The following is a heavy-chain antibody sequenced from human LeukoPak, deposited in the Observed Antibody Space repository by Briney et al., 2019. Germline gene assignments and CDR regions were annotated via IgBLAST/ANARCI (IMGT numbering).Heavy chain of an antibody. Sequence: QPGGSLRLSCAASGFTFSSYAMSWVRQAPGKGLEWVSAISGSGGSTYYADSVKGRFTISRDNSKNTLYLQMNSLRAEDTAVYYCAKDRYDFWSGYYNDAFDIWGQGTMVTVSS. CDR3: AKDRYDFWSGYYNDAFDI. CDR1: GFTFSSYA. J-gene: IGHJ3*02. V-gene: IGHV3-23*01. D-gene: IGHD3-3*01. CDR2: ISGSGGST.